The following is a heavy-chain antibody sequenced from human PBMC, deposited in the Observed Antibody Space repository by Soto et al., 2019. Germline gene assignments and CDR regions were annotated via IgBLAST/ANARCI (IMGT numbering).Heavy chain of an antibody. CDR1: GFTFSSYS. V-gene: IGHV3-21*01. CDR3: ARDGAIAALDYYGMDV. J-gene: IGHJ6*02. Sequence: GGSLRLSCAASGFTFSSYSMNWVRQAPGKGLEWVSSISSSSSYIYYADSVKGRFTISRDNAKNSLYLQMNSLRAEDTAVYYCARDGAIAALDYYGMDVWGQGTTVTVSS. CDR2: ISSSSSYI. D-gene: IGHD6-13*01.